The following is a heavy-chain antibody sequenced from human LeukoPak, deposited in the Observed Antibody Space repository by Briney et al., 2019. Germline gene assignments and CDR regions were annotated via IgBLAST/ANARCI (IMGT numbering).Heavy chain of an antibody. CDR1: GFTFSSYW. CDR2: VKPDGSEK. J-gene: IGHJ4*02. Sequence: PGGSLRLSCEVSGFTFSSYWMSWVRQAPGKGLEWVANVKPDGSEKYYVDSVKGRFTISRDNSKNSLYLQMNSLRAEDTAVYYCARDPRQSHLVYTTGDYWGQGTLVTVSS. V-gene: IGHV3-7*01. CDR3: ARDPRQSHLVYTTGDY. D-gene: IGHD2-2*02.